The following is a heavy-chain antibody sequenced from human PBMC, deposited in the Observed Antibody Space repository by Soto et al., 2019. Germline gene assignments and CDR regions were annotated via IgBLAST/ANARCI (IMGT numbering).Heavy chain of an antibody. CDR1: GFTFISYG. D-gene: IGHD1-26*01. J-gene: IGHJ4*02. V-gene: IGHV3-30*18. Sequence: PGGSVRLSCAGSGFTFISYGIHWVRQAPGKGLEWVALISYDGGNEKYTESVKDRFTISRDDSHNVAYLQMSSLRTEDTAMYYCAKDRYSGTYPTDFDYWGQGTLVTVSS. CDR3: AKDRYSGTYPTDFDY. CDR2: ISYDGGNE.